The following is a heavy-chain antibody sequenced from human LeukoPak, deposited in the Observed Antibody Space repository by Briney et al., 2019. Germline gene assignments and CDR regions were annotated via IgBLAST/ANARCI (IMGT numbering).Heavy chain of an antibody. V-gene: IGHV1-24*01. J-gene: IGHJ6*04. CDR2: FDPEDGET. D-gene: IGHD1-1*01. CDR1: GYTLTELS. Sequence: EGSVKVSCKVSGYTLTELSMHWVRQAPGKGLEWMGGFDPEDGETIYAQKFQGRVTMTEDTSTDTAYMELSSLRSEDTAVYYCATKPQYNWNDTHYYYYGMDVWGKGTTVTVSS. CDR3: ATKPQYNWNDTHYYYYGMDV.